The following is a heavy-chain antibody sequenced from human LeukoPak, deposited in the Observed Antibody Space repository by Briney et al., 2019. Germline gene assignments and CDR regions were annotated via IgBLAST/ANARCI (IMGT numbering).Heavy chain of an antibody. CDR3: ARENCSGGGCYSLIPLFFREQRAAFDP. CDR2: IYTSGST. CDR1: GGSISSYY. V-gene: IGHV4-4*07. D-gene: IGHD2-15*01. J-gene: IGHJ5*02. Sequence: PSETLSLTCTVSGGSISSYYWSWIRQPAGKGLEWIGRIYTSGSTNYNPSLKSRVTMSVDTSKNQFSLKLSSVTAADTAVYYCARENCSGGGCYSLIPLFFREQRAAFDPWGQGTLVTVSS.